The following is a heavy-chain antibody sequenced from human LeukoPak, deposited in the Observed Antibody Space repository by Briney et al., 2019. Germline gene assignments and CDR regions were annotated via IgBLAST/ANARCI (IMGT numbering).Heavy chain of an antibody. CDR1: GGSISSSSYY. D-gene: IGHD2-2*01. CDR2: IYYSGST. J-gene: IGHJ4*02. V-gene: IGHV4-39*01. CDR3: ARQLGYCSSTSCYADKVDY. Sequence: SETLSLTCTVSGGSISSSSYYWGWIRQPPGTGLEWIGSIYYSGSTYYNPSLKSRVTISVDTSKNQFSLKLSSVTAADTAVYYCARQLGYCSSTSCYADKVDYRGQGTLVTVSS.